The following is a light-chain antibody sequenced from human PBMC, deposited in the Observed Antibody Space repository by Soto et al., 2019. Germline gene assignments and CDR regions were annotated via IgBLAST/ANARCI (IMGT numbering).Light chain of an antibody. CDR3: QQYNDWPPT. J-gene: IGKJ1*01. CDR2: GAS. Sequence: MVMKQSPATLSASKGERASLSCRASQSVRSNLAWYQQKPGRAPRLLIYGASTRATGIPARFSGSGSGTEFTLSICSLQSEDFAVYYCQQYNDWPPTFGPGTKVDIK. V-gene: IGKV3-15*01. CDR1: QSVRSN.